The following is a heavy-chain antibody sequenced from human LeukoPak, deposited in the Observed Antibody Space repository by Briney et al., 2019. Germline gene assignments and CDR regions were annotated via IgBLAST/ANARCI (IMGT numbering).Heavy chain of an antibody. CDR1: GFTFSSYA. CDR3: AKDKTKGHDYGDYFDY. D-gene: IGHD4-17*01. Sequence: GGSLRLSCAASGFTFSSYAMSWVRQAPGKGLEWVSAISGSGGSTYYADSVKGRFTISRDNSKNTLYLQMNSLRAEDTAVYYCAKDKTKGHDYGDYFDYWGQGTLVTVSS. V-gene: IGHV3-23*01. CDR2: ISGSGGST. J-gene: IGHJ4*02.